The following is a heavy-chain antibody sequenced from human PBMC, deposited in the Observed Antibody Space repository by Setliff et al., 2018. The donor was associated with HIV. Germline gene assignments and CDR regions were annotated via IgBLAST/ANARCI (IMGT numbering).Heavy chain of an antibody. J-gene: IGHJ3*01. CDR1: GFLVTGYN. Sequence: ASVKVSCKALGFLVTGYNVHWVRQAPGHGPEWLGRINPNNSGTNYAQKFQGRVTMSLDTSTSTVYLELKALTSDDTAVYYCVRPRVFDSFDVWGPGTMVTVSS. CDR3: VRPRVFDSFDV. CDR2: INPNNSGT. V-gene: IGHV1-2*06.